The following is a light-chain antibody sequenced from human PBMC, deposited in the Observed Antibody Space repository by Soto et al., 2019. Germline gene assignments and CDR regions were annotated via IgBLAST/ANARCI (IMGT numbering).Light chain of an antibody. Sequence: QSVLTQPPSVSGAPGQRVTISCTGSSSNIGAGYDVSWYQQLPGTAPKLLIYDNNRRPSGVRDRFSASKSGTSASLAVTGLQAEDEADYYCQSYDSSRTGVVFGGGTKLTVL. CDR2: DNN. CDR3: QSYDSSRTGVV. J-gene: IGLJ2*01. V-gene: IGLV1-40*01. CDR1: SSNIGAGYD.